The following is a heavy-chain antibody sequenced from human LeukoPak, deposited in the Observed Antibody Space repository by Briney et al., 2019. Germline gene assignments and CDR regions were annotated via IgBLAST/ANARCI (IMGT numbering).Heavy chain of an antibody. J-gene: IGHJ6*03. D-gene: IGHD6-19*01. V-gene: IGHV3-21*01. CDR2: ISSADGYI. Sequence: GGSLRLSCAASGFTFDDYAMHWVRQAPGKGLEWVSSISSADGYIHYADSVKGRFTISRDNAKNSLYLQMNSLRVEDTAIYYCARDKGSDYYYYYMDVWGKGTTVTVSS. CDR1: GFTFDDYA. CDR3: ARDKGSDYYYYYMDV.